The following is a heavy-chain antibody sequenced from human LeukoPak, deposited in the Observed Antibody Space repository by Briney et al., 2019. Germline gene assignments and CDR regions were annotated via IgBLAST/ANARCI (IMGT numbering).Heavy chain of an antibody. J-gene: IGHJ3*02. V-gene: IGHV1-18*01. CDR1: GYTFTSYG. CDR3: ARESGGSPPNAFDI. CDR2: ISAYNGNT. Sequence: ASVNVSCKASGYTFTSYGISRVRQAPGQGLEWMGWISAYNGNTNYAQKLQGRVTMTTDTSTSTAYMELRSLRSDDTAVYYCARESGGSPPNAFDIWGQGTMVTVSS. D-gene: IGHD1-26*01.